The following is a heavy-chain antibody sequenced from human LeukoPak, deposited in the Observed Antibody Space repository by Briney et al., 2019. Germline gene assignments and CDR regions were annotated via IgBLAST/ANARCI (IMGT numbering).Heavy chain of an antibody. CDR3: VREDRSCYYY. CDR2: IKQDGNEK. V-gene: IGHV3-7*03. D-gene: IGHD2-15*01. Sequence: GGSLRLSCAASGFSFSSWWMSWVRQAPGKGLEWVANIKQDGNEKYYVDSVKGRFTISRDNDKNSLYLQMNSLRAEDTAVYYCVREDRSCYYYWGQGTLVTASS. CDR1: GFSFSSWW. J-gene: IGHJ4*02.